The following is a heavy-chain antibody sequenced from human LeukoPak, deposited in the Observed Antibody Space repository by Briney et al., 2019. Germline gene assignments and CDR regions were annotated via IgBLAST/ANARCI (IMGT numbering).Heavy chain of an antibody. V-gene: IGHV3-13*01. D-gene: IGHD3-9*01. Sequence: GGSLRLSCAASGFTFSSYDMHWVRQATGKGLEWVSAIGTAGDTYYPGSVKGRFTISRDNAKTSLYLQMNSLRAEDVALYYCAKGPDYDILTPIDYWGQGTLVTVSS. CDR1: GFTFSSYD. J-gene: IGHJ4*02. CDR3: AKGPDYDILTPIDY. CDR2: IGTAGDT.